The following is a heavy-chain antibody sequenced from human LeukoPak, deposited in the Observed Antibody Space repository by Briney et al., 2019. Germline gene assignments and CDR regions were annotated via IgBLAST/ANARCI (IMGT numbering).Heavy chain of an antibody. CDR2: INHSGST. CDR3: ARRRGTSRYFDL. V-gene: IGHV4-34*01. D-gene: IGHD3-10*01. J-gene: IGHJ2*01. CDR1: GGSFSGYY. Sequence: SETLSLTCAVYGGSFSGYYWSWIRQPPGKGLEWIGEINHSGSTNYNPSLKSRVTISVDTSKNQFSLKLSSVTAADTAVYYCARRRGTSRYFDLWGRGTLVTVSS.